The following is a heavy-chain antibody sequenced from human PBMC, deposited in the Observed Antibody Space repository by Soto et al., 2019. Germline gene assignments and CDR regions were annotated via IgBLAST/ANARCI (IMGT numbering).Heavy chain of an antibody. V-gene: IGHV4-4*02. Sequence: QVQLQESGPGLVKPSGTLSLTCAVSGGSISSSNWWSWVRQPPGKGLEWIGEIYHSGSTNYNPSLKSRVTISVDKSKNQFSLKLSSVTATDTAVYYCAREGPDSSSPAPFDYWGQGTLVTVSS. CDR2: IYHSGST. D-gene: IGHD6-6*01. CDR1: GGSISSSNW. CDR3: AREGPDSSSPAPFDY. J-gene: IGHJ4*02.